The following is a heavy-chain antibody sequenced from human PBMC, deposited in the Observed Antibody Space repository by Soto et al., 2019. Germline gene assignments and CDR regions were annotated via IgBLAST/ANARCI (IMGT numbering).Heavy chain of an antibody. J-gene: IGHJ5*02. CDR2: IYYSGST. CDR1: GGSISSYY. V-gene: IGHV4-59*01. CDR3: ARDERYSSSWYWFDP. D-gene: IGHD6-13*01. Sequence: SETLSLTCTVSGGSISSYYWSWIRQPPEKGLEWIGYIYYSGSTNHNPSLKSRVTISVDTSKNQFSLKLSSVTAADTAVYYCARDERYSSSWYWFDPWGQGTLVTVSS.